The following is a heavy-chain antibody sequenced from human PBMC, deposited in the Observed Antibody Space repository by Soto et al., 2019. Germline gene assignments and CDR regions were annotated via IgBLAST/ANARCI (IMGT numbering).Heavy chain of an antibody. CDR1: GFTFSSYA. V-gene: IGHV3-30-3*01. Sequence: QVQLVESGGGVVQPGRSLRLSCAASGFTFSSYAIHWVRQAPGKGLEWVALISYAGSNKYYADSVKGRFTISRDNSKNTLYLQMNSLRAEDTAVYYCARHKRDLRFLEWSYYFDYWGQGTLVTVSS. CDR3: ARHKRDLRFLEWSYYFDY. J-gene: IGHJ4*02. D-gene: IGHD3-3*01. CDR2: ISYAGSNK.